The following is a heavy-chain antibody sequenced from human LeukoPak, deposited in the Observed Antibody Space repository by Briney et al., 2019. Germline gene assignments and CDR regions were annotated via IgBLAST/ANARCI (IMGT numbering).Heavy chain of an antibody. CDR2: IKEDGSEK. CDR1: TFTFSNYW. Sequence: GGSLRLSCAASTFTFSNYWMSWVRQAPGKGLEWVANIKEDGSEKDYVDSVKGRFTISRDNAKNSLYLQMNSLRAEDTAVYYCAKMSCTNGVCYDYWGQGTLVTVSS. J-gene: IGHJ4*02. V-gene: IGHV3-7*03. CDR3: AKMSCTNGVCYDY. D-gene: IGHD2-8*01.